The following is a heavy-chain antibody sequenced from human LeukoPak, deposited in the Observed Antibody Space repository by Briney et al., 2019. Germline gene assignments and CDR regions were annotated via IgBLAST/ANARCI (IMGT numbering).Heavy chain of an antibody. J-gene: IGHJ4*02. D-gene: IGHD6-19*01. CDR2: IYYSGNT. V-gene: IGHV4-39*01. Sequence: PSETLSLTCTVSGGSLSSSSYYWGWIRQPPGRGLEWIGNIYYSGNTFYNPSLESRVTISVDTSKNQFSLKLTSVTAADTAVYYCASRMAVRSKYYFDSWGPGILVTVSS. CDR1: GGSLSSSSYY. CDR3: ASRMAVRSKYYFDS.